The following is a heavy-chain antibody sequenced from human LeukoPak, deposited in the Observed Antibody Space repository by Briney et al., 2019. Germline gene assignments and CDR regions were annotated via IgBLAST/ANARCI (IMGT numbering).Heavy chain of an antibody. CDR1: GLTFSSFT. V-gene: IGHV3-21*01. J-gene: IGHJ4*02. D-gene: IGHD3-10*01. CDR2: IDRTSSLI. Sequence: GGSLRLSCAASGLTFSSFTMNWVRQAPGKGLEWVSSIDRTSSLIYYADSVKGRFTISRDNDKNSVYLQMNSLRAEDTAVYYCVRAYYYDSGSYYGHFDYWGRGTLVTVSS. CDR3: VRAYYYDSGSYYGHFDY.